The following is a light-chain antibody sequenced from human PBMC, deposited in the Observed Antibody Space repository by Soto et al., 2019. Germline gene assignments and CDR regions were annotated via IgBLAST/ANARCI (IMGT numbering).Light chain of an antibody. CDR2: TTS. CDR1: QSISRY. CDR3: QQTDSTWT. Sequence: DIQMTQSPSSLSASEGDGVTITCRASQSISRYLNWYQQKPGKAPKLLIYTTSSLQSGVPSRFSGSGSGTDFTLTISSLHPEDFATYYCQQTDSTWTFCQGTKV. V-gene: IGKV1-39*01. J-gene: IGKJ1*01.